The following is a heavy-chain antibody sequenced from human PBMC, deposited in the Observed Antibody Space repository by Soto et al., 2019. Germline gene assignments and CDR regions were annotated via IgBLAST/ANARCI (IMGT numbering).Heavy chain of an antibody. CDR3: ARPSPAITHVGDAFDI. J-gene: IGHJ3*02. D-gene: IGHD2-21*02. Sequence: QVQLVQSGAEVKKPGSSVKVSCKASGGTFSSYAISWVRQAPGQGLEWMGGIIPIFGTANYAQKFQGRVTITADESTSEAYMERSRLRSEDTAVYYCARPSPAITHVGDAFDIWGQGTMVTVSS. CDR1: GGTFSSYA. V-gene: IGHV1-69*12. CDR2: IIPIFGTA.